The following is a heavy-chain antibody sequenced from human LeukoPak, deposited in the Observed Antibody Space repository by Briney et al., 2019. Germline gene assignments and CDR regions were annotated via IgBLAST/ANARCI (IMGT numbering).Heavy chain of an antibody. CDR3: ARADGDYYYYYYYYMDV. CDR1: GFTFSFYG. CDR2: IKQDGSEK. V-gene: IGHV3-7*01. J-gene: IGHJ6*03. D-gene: IGHD4-17*01. Sequence: GGSLRLSCAASGFTFSFYGMSWVRQAPGKGLEWVANIKQDGSEKYYVDSVKGRFTISRDNAKNSLYLQMNSLRAEDTAVYYCARADGDYYYYYYYYMDVWGKGTTVTISS.